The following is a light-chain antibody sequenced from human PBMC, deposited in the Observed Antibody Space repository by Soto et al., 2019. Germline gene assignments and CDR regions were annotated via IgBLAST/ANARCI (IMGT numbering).Light chain of an antibody. CDR1: QTVRNNY. V-gene: IGKV3-20*01. CDR3: QQYGSTRT. J-gene: IGKJ1*01. Sequence: EFVLTQSPGTLSLSTGERATLSCRASQTVRNNYLAWYQQKPGQAPRLLIYDASSRATGIPDSFSGGGYGTDFTLTISRLEPEDFAVYYCQQYGSTRTFGQGTKVDIK. CDR2: DAS.